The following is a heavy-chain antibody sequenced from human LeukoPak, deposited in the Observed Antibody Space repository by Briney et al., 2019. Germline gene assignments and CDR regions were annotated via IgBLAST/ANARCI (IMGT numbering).Heavy chain of an antibody. CDR1: GYTFTGYY. CDR3: ARSYCTGDCALGDY. D-gene: IGHD2-21*01. Sequence: ASVKVSCKASGYTFTGYYMHWVRQAPGQGLEWMGWINPNSGGTNYAQKFQGRVTMTRDTSISTAYMELSRLTSDDTAVYFCARSYCTGDCALGDYWGQGTLVTVSS. CDR2: INPNSGGT. J-gene: IGHJ4*02. V-gene: IGHV1-2*02.